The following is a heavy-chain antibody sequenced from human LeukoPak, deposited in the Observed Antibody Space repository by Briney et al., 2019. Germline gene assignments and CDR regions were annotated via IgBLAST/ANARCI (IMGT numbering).Heavy chain of an antibody. CDR2: ISGSGGST. Sequence: GGSLRLSCAASGFTFSSYAMSWVRQAPGKGLEWVSAISGSGGSTYYADSVKGRFTISRDNSKNTLYLQMNSLRAEDTAVYYCAGGSSGYLYYFDCWGQGTLVTVSS. CDR3: AGGSSGYLYYFDC. V-gene: IGHV3-23*01. CDR1: GFTFSSYA. D-gene: IGHD3-22*01. J-gene: IGHJ4*02.